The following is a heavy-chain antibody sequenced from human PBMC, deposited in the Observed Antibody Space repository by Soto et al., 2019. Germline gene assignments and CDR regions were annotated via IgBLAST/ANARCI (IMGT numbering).Heavy chain of an antibody. J-gene: IGHJ5*02. V-gene: IGHV3-23*01. CDR3: ARVPIIAAVNWFDP. CDR2: ISGSGGRT. D-gene: IGHD6-13*01. Sequence: GGSLRLSCAASGFTFNTYAMSWVRQAPGKGLEWVSTISGSGGRTYYADSVNGRFTISRDNSKKALYLQLNSLRAEDTAVYYCARVPIIAAVNWFDPWGQGTLVTVSS. CDR1: GFTFNTYA.